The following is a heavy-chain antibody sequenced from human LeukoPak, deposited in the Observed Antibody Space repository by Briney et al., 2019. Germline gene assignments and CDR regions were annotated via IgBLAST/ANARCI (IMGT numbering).Heavy chain of an antibody. Sequence: GGSLRLACAASGFTFSSYWMSWVRQAPGKGLEWVANIKQDGSEKYYVDSVKGRFTISRDNAKNSLYLQMNSLRAEDTAVYYCAELGITMIGGVWGKGTTVTISS. D-gene: IGHD3-10*02. V-gene: IGHV3-7*01. CDR1: GFTFSSYW. J-gene: IGHJ6*04. CDR2: IKQDGSEK. CDR3: AELGITMIGGV.